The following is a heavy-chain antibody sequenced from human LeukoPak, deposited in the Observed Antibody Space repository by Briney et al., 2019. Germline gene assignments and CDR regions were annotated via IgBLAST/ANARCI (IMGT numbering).Heavy chain of an antibody. CDR1: GGSTSSYY. J-gene: IGHJ4*02. CDR3: ARDYYGSGMGY. D-gene: IGHD3-10*01. CDR2: IYYSGSA. V-gene: IGHV4-59*12. Sequence: SETLSLTCTVSGGSTSSYYWSWIRQPPGKGLEWIGYIYYSGSANYNPSLKSRVTISVDKSKNQFSLKLSSVTAADTAVYYCARDYYGSGMGYWGQGTLVTVSS.